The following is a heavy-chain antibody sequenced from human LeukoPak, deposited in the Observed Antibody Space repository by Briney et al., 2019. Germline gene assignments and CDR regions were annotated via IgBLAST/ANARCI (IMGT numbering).Heavy chain of an antibody. CDR2: TYHSGSP. D-gene: IGHD3-10*01. V-gene: IGHV4-30-2*01. CDR3: ARALAYYGSGSLYYFDY. J-gene: IGHJ4*02. Sequence: SSQTLSLTCTVSGGSVTSGGYYWGWVRQPPGKGLEWLGYTYHSGSPYYNPSLKSRVTISVDRSKSLFSLKLSSVTAADTAVYYCARALAYYGSGSLYYFDYWGQGTLVTVSS. CDR1: GGSVTSGGYY.